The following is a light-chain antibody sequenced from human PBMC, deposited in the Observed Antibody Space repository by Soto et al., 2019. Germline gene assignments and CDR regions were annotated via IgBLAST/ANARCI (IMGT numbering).Light chain of an antibody. V-gene: IGKV1-16*02. CDR3: QQYKSYPIT. Sequence: DIQMTQSPSSLSAFVGDRVTITCRASQDISKDLTWLQQKPGKAPKSLIYAASSLRSGVPSKFSGSGSGTDFTLTISSLQPEDSATYYCQQYKSYPITFGQGTRLEIK. CDR1: QDISKD. J-gene: IGKJ5*01. CDR2: AAS.